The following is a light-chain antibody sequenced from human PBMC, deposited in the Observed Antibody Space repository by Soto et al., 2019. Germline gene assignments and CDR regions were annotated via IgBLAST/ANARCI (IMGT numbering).Light chain of an antibody. V-gene: IGLV2-14*03. CDR3: SSYTSSSTYV. CDR1: SSDVGGYNY. Sequence: QSVLTQPASVSGSPGQSITISCTGTSSDVGGYNYVSWHQQHPGKASKLMIYDVRNRPSGVSNRFSGSKSGNTASLSFSWLQAEDEADYYCSSYTSSSTYVFGTGTKVTVL. J-gene: IGLJ1*01. CDR2: DVR.